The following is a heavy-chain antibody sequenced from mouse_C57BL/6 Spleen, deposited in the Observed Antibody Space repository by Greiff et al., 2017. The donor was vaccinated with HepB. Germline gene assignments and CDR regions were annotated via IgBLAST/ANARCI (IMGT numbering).Heavy chain of an antibody. V-gene: IGHV1-75*01. CDR2: IFPGSGSN. CDR3: ARFYDYDDYAMYY. Sequence: VQLQQSGPELVKPGASVKISCKASGYTFTDYYINWVKQRPGQGLEWIGWIFPGSGSNYYNGKFKGKATLTVDKSSSTAYMLLSSLTSEDSAVYFCARFYDYDDYAMYYWGQGTSVTVSS. CDR1: GYTFTDYY. J-gene: IGHJ4*01. D-gene: IGHD2-4*01.